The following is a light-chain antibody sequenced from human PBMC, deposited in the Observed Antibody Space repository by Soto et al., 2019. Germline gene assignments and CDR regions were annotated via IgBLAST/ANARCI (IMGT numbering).Light chain of an antibody. CDR2: WAS. CDR3: QQYYSSPPT. CDR1: QCEFYSSNNKNF. V-gene: IGKV4-1*01. J-gene: IGKJ1*01. Sequence: TQTPGSLARPVGEEGSIRCTPNQCEFYSSNNKNFLTWFQQKPGQPPKLLFYWASTRESGVPDRFSGSGSGTHCTLTFTSLQAEEVAVYYCQQYYSSPPTIGQGTQVEIK.